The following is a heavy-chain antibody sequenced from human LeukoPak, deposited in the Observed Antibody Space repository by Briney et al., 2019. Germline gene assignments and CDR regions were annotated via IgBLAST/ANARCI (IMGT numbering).Heavy chain of an antibody. J-gene: IGHJ4*02. CDR1: GRSISSHY. Sequence: PSETLSLTCTVSGRSISSHYWSWIRQPPGKGLEWIGYIYYSGSTNYNPSLKSRVTISVDKSKNQFSLKLSSVTAADTAVYYCARDLLVGAIKDYWGQGTPVTVSS. D-gene: IGHD1-26*01. V-gene: IGHV4-59*11. CDR3: ARDLLVGAIKDY. CDR2: IYYSGST.